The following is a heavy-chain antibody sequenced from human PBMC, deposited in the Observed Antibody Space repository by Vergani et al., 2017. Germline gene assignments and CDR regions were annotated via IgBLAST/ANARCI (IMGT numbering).Heavy chain of an antibody. D-gene: IGHD2-15*01. CDR2: ISGSNGNT. CDR1: GYTFSSYG. CDR3: ARQVVCSGGSCYPPLY. V-gene: IGHV1-18*01. Sequence: QVQLVQSGAEVKKPGASVKVSCKASGYTFSSYGITWVRQAPGQGLEWMGWISGSNGNTAYAQKLQGRVTMTTDTSTSTSYMELRSLMSDATAVYYCARQVVCSGGSCYPPLYWGQGTLVTVSS. J-gene: IGHJ4*02.